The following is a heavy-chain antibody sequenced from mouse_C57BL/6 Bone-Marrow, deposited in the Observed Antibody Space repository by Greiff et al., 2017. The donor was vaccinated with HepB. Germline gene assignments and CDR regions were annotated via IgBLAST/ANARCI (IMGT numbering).Heavy chain of an antibody. J-gene: IGHJ2*01. CDR1: GFTFSSYG. Sequence: EVKVVESGGDLVKPGGSLKLSCAASGFTFSSYGMSWVRQTPDKRLEWVATISSGGSYTYYPDSVKGRFTISRDNAKNTLYLQMSSLKSEDTAMYYCARHNYVGYFDYWGQGTTLTVSS. CDR3: ARHNYVGYFDY. D-gene: IGHD2-1*01. V-gene: IGHV5-6*01. CDR2: ISSGGSYT.